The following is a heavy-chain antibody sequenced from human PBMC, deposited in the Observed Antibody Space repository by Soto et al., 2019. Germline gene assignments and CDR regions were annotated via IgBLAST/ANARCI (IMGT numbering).Heavy chain of an antibody. CDR1: GFSFSISP. CDR2: ISYDGTNK. Sequence: PGGSLRLSCAASGFSFSISPMHWVRQAPGNGPEWVARISYDGTNKFYADSVKGRFTISRDNSKSTLYLQVDSLRPEDAAVYYCARDPKTSGGQHWAFNYFDSWGQGTLVTVSS. V-gene: IGHV3-30-3*01. D-gene: IGHD7-27*01. CDR3: ARDPKTSGGQHWAFNYFDS. J-gene: IGHJ4*02.